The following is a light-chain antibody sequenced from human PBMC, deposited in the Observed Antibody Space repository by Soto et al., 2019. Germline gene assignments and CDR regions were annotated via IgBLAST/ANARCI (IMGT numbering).Light chain of an antibody. CDR1: QGIINE. Sequence: AIQVTQSTSSLSASVGDRFTITCRASQGIINELSWYQQKAGKAPKFLIFAASNLQSGVPSRVSGSGSGTDFTLTISSLQPEDFATYFCLQEDDYPFPFGGGTKVDI. V-gene: IGKV1-6*01. CDR3: LQEDDYPFP. J-gene: IGKJ4*01. CDR2: AAS.